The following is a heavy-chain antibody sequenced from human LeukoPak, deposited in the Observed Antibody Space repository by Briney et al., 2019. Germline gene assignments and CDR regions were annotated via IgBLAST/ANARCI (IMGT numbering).Heavy chain of an antibody. CDR3: ARVEYSGYESKFDY. D-gene: IGHD5-12*01. CDR2: ISGSGGST. Sequence: GGSLRLSCAASGFTFSSYAMSWVRQAPGKGLEWVSAISGSGGSTYYADSVKGRFTISRDNAKNSLYLQMNSLRAEDTAVYYCARVEYSGYESKFDYWGQGTLVTVSS. J-gene: IGHJ4*02. CDR1: GFTFSSYA. V-gene: IGHV3-23*01.